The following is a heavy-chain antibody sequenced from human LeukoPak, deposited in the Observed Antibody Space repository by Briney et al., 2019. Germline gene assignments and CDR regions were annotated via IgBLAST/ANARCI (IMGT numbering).Heavy chain of an antibody. D-gene: IGHD1-1*01. Sequence: GGSLRLSCAASGFTFSSYAMHWVRQAPGKGLEWVAVISYDGSNKYYADSVKGRFTISRDNSKNTLYLQMNSLRAEDTAVYYCASYNPYYGGQGTLVTVSS. J-gene: IGHJ4*02. CDR3: ASYNPYY. V-gene: IGHV3-30*04. CDR2: ISYDGSNK. CDR1: GFTFSSYA.